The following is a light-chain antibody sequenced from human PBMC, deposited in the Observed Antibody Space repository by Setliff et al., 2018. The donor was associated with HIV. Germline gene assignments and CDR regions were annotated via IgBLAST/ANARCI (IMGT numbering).Light chain of an antibody. Sequence: QSALTQPASVSGSPGQSITVSCTGTSSDIGAFDYVSWYRQHPGKAPEVVIYDVTNRPSGVSNRLSGSKSGNTASLTISGLQPEDEADYYCTSYANSDVLIFGSGTKGTV. CDR1: SSDIGAFDY. V-gene: IGLV2-14*03. J-gene: IGLJ1*01. CDR3: TSYANSDVLI. CDR2: DVT.